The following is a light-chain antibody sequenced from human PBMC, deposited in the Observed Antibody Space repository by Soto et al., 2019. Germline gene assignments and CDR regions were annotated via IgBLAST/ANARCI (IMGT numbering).Light chain of an antibody. Sequence: EIVLTQSPAILSLSPGDTATLSCRASQPINSYDFFAWYHQKPGQAPRLLIYDAPTTAPGIPARFRGSGSGTEFTLPIYSLEPGDFALYFCQKRSNWPPMYSFGQGIKLEI. J-gene: IGKJ2*03. CDR2: DAP. CDR1: QPINSY. CDR3: QKRSNWPPMYS. V-gene: IGKV3-11*01.